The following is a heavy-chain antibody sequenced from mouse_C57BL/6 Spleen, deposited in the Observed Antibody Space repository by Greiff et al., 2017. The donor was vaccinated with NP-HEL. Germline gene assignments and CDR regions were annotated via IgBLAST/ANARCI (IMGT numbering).Heavy chain of an antibody. CDR1: GFSLTSYG. CDR2: IWSGGST. D-gene: IGHD2-1*01. Sequence: VQLQESGPGLVQPSQRLSITCTVSGFSLTSYGVHWVRQSPGKGLEWLGVIWSGGSTDYNAAFISRLSISKDNSKSQVFFKMNSLQADDTAIYYCARNRVNYPYYYAMDYWGQGTSVTVSS. J-gene: IGHJ4*01. CDR3: ARNRVNYPYYYAMDY. V-gene: IGHV2-2*01.